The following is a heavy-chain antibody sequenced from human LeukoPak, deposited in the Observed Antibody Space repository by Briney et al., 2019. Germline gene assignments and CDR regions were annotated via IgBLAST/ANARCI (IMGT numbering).Heavy chain of an antibody. D-gene: IGHD2-21*01. Sequence: GGSLRLSCAASGFTFSSYAMSWVRQAPGKGLEWVSSISSSSSYIYYADSVKGRFTISRDNAKNSLYLQMNSLRAEDTAVYYCARDPIAGAFDIWGQGTMVTVSS. CDR1: GFTFSSYA. CDR2: ISSSSSYI. J-gene: IGHJ3*02. V-gene: IGHV3-21*01. CDR3: ARDPIAGAFDI.